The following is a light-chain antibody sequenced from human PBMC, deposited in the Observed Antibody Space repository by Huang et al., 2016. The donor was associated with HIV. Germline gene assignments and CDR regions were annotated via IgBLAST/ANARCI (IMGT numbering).Light chain of an antibody. J-gene: IGKJ1*01. CDR1: QTVSSSN. CDR2: DAF. CDR3: QQYGTSPRT. V-gene: IGKV3-20*01. Sequence: EIVLTQSPGTLSLSPGERATLSCRASQTVSSSNLAWFQQKAGQAPRLLIYDAFRRGTGIPERVSGSGSGTDFTLTISRLEPEDFAVYYCQQYGTSPRTFGQGTKLDIK.